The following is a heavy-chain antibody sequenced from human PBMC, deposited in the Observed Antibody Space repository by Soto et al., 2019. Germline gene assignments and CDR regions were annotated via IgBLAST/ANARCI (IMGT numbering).Heavy chain of an antibody. J-gene: IGHJ4*02. CDR1: GYSFTSYW. D-gene: IGHD2-15*01. CDR2: IDPSDSYT. Sequence: GESLKISCKGSGYSFTSYWISWVRQMPGKGLEWMGRIDPSDSYTNYSPSFQGHVTISADKSISTAYLQWSSLKASDTAMYYCARDPYCSGGSCYHYFDYWGQGTLVTVSS. CDR3: ARDPYCSGGSCYHYFDY. V-gene: IGHV5-10-1*01.